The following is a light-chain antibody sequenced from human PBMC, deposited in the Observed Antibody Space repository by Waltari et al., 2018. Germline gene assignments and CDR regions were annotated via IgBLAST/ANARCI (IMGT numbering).Light chain of an antibody. Sequence: DIQMTQSPSTLSASVGDRVTITCRASQSISSWLAWYQQKPGKAPKLLIYKASSLESGVPSRFSGSGSGTEFTLAISSLQAEDVAVYYCQQYYSPPVTFGGGTKVEIK. CDR2: KAS. CDR3: QQYYSPPVT. J-gene: IGKJ4*01. V-gene: IGKV1-5*03. CDR1: QSISSW.